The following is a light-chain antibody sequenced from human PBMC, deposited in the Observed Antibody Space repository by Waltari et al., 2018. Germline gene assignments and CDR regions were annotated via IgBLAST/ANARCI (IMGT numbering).Light chain of an antibody. J-gene: IGLJ2*01. CDR2: EVS. Sequence: QSALPQPASVSGSPGQSITISCTGTSSDVGGYNYVSWYQHHPGKAPKLIIYEVSVRPSGVFIGSPASKSGNTASLTISGLQADDEADYYCSSYTSRSTLIFGGGTKLTVL. V-gene: IGLV2-14*01. CDR3: SSYTSRSTLI. CDR1: SSDVGGYNY.